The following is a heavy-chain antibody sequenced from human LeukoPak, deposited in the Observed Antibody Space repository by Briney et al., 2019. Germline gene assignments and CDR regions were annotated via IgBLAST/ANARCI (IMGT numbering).Heavy chain of an antibody. D-gene: IGHD4-17*01. V-gene: IGHV3-48*03. J-gene: IGHJ3*02. CDR3: ASDDYENAFDI. CDR2: ISSSGSTI. CDR1: GFTFSSYE. Sequence: GGSLRLSCAASGFTFSSYEMNWVRQAPGKGLEWVSYISSSGSTIYYADSVKGRFTISRDNSKNTLYLQMNSLRAEDTAVYYCASDDYENAFDIWGQGTMVTVSS.